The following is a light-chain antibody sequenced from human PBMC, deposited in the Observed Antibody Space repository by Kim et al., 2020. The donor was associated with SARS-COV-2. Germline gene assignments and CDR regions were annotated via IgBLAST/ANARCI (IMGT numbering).Light chain of an antibody. V-gene: IGLV2-8*01. CDR2: EVS. Sequence: QAVTISCTGTSSDVGGYNYVSWYQQLPGKAPKLMIYEVSKRPPGVPDRFSDSKSGNTASLTVSGLQAEDEADYYCSSYAGRNNYVFGTGTKVTVL. J-gene: IGLJ1*01. CDR3: SSYAGRNNYV. CDR1: SSDVGGYNY.